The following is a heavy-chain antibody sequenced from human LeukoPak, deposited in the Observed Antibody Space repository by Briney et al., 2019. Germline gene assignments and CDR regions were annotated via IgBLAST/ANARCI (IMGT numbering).Heavy chain of an antibody. Sequence: SETLSLTCTVSGGSISSSSYYWGWIRQPPGKGLEWIGSIYYSGSTYYNPSLKSRVTISVDTSKNQFSLKLSSVTAADTAVYYCARVVSYWYFDLWGRGTLVTVSS. CDR3: ARVVSYWYFDL. CDR2: IYYSGST. CDR1: GGSISSSSYY. J-gene: IGHJ2*01. V-gene: IGHV4-39*07.